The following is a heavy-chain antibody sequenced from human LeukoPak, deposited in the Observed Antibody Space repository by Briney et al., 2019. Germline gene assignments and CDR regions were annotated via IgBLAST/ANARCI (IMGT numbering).Heavy chain of an antibody. V-gene: IGHV1-69*06. D-gene: IGHD1-26*01. Sequence: SVKVSCKASGGTFSSYAISWVRQAPGQGLEWMGGIIPIFDTANYAQKFQGRVTITADKSTSTAYMELSSLKSEDTAVYYCARDGVGATKRGAFDYWGQGTLVTVSS. CDR3: ARDGVGATKRGAFDY. CDR2: IIPIFDTA. J-gene: IGHJ4*02. CDR1: GGTFSSYA.